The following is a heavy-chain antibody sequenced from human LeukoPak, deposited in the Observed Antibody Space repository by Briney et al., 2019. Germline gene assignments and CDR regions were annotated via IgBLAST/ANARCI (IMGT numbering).Heavy chain of an antibody. J-gene: IGHJ4*02. V-gene: IGHV4-59*12. CDR3: ARVLSGSNFDY. Sequence: PSETLSLTCTVSGGSISSYYWSWIRQPPGKGLEWIGYIYYSGSTNYNPSLKSRVTISVDKPKNQFSLKLSSVTAADTAVYYCARVLSGSNFDYWGQGTLVTVSS. D-gene: IGHD3-22*01. CDR1: GGSISSYY. CDR2: IYYSGST.